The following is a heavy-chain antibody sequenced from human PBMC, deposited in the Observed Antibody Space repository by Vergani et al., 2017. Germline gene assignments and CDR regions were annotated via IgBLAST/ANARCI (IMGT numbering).Heavy chain of an antibody. D-gene: IGHD3-10*01. Sequence: QVQLVQSGAEVKKPGASVKVSCKVSGYTLTELSMHWVRQAPGKGLEWMGGFDPEDGETIYAQKFQGRVPMTEDTSTDTAYMELSSLRSEDTAVYYCATYIRELRPVGYYYYYGMDVWGQGTTVTVSS. V-gene: IGHV1-24*01. CDR1: GYTLTELS. CDR3: ATYIRELRPVGYYYYYGMDV. J-gene: IGHJ6*02. CDR2: FDPEDGET.